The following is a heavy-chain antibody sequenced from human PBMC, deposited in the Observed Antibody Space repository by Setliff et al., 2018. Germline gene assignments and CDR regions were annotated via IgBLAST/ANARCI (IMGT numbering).Heavy chain of an antibody. D-gene: IGHD3-3*01. Sequence: PGGSLRLSCAASGFTFSSYAMHWVRQAPGKGLEWVAVISYDGSNKYYADSVKGRFTISRDNSKNTLYLQMNSLRAEDTAVYYCARDGGGYNFWSGYYTNAEYFQHWGQGTLVTVSS. CDR2: ISYDGSNK. CDR3: ARDGGGYNFWSGYYTNAEYFQH. V-gene: IGHV3-30*04. CDR1: GFTFSSYA. J-gene: IGHJ1*01.